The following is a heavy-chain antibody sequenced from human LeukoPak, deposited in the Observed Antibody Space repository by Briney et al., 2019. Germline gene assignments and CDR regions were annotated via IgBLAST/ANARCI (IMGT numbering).Heavy chain of an antibody. V-gene: IGHV3-23*01. J-gene: IGHJ4*02. D-gene: IGHD3-3*01. CDR1: GFTFSSYA. CDR2: ISGSGGST. Sequence: GGSLRLSCAASGFTFSSYAMSWVRQAPEKGLEWVSAISGSGGSTYYADSVKGRFTISRDNSRNTLYLQMNSLRAEDTAVYYCAKGQSCSGSTCYFDDWGQGTLVTVSS. CDR3: AKGQSCSGSTCYFDD.